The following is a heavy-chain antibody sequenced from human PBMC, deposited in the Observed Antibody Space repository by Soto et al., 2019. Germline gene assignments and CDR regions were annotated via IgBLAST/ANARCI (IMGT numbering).Heavy chain of an antibody. V-gene: IGHV3-30-3*01. D-gene: IGHD3-10*01. J-gene: IGHJ4*02. Sequence: QVQLVESGGGVVQPGRSLRLSCAASGFTFSSYAMHWVRQAPGKGLEWVAVISYDGSNKYYADSVKGRFTISRDNSKNTLYLQMNSLRAEDTAVYYCARDSVVRGVRSGNCDYWGQGTLVTVSS. CDR2: ISYDGSNK. CDR1: GFTFSSYA. CDR3: ARDSVVRGVRSGNCDY.